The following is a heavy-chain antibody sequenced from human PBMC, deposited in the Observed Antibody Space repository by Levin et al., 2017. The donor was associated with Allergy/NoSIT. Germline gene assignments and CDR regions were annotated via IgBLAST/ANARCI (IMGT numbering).Heavy chain of an antibody. CDR1: GYTFTGYY. J-gene: IGHJ6*02. D-gene: IGHD2/OR15-2a*01. V-gene: IGHV1-2*02. CDR2: INPNSGGT. CDR3: ARVVYDSYYYYGMDV. Sequence: ASVKVSCKASGYTFTGYYMHWVRQAPGQGLEWMGWINPNSGGTNYAQKFQGRVSMTRDTSISTAYMELRRLRSDDTAVYYCARVVYDSYYYYGMDVWGQGTTVTVSS.